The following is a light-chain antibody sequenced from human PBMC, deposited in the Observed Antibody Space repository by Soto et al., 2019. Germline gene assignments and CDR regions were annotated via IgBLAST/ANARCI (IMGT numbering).Light chain of an antibody. CDR2: EVS. V-gene: IGLV2-8*01. Sequence: QSALTQPPSASGSPGQSVIISCTGTSSDVGGYNYVSWYQQHPGKAPKLMIYEVSKRPSGVPDRFSGSKSGNTASLTVSGLQAEDEADYYCSSYAGRNNVVFGGGTQLTVL. CDR1: SSDVGGYNY. CDR3: SSYAGRNNVV. J-gene: IGLJ2*01.